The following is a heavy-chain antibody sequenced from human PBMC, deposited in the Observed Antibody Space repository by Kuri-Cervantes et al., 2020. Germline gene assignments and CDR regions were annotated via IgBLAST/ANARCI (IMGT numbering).Heavy chain of an antibody. J-gene: IGHJ4*02. CDR2: IIPIFGTA. V-gene: IGHV1-69*05. Sequence: SVKVSCKASGYTFTGYYMHWVRQAPGQGLEWMGGIIPIFGTANYAQKFQGRVTITTDESTSTAYMELSSLRSGDTAVYYCARGGYSYGFVASFDYWGQGTLVTVSS. CDR1: GYTFTGYY. CDR3: ARGGYSYGFVASFDY. D-gene: IGHD5-18*01.